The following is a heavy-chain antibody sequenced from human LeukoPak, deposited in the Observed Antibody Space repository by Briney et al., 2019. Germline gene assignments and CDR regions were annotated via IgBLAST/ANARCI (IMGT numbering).Heavy chain of an antibody. CDR2: ISYDGSNK. CDR3: ARPKAAKVYYFDY. V-gene: IGHV3-30-3*01. D-gene: IGHD2-15*01. J-gene: IGHJ4*02. CDR1: GFTFGSYA. Sequence: GGSLRLSCAASGFTFGSYAMHWVRQAPGKGLEWVAVISYDGSNKYYADSVKGRFTISRDNSKNTLYLQMNSLRAEDTAVYYCARPKAAKVYYFDYWGQGTLVTVSS.